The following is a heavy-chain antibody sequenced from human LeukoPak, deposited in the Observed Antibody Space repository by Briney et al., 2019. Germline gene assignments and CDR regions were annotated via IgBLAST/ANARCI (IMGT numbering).Heavy chain of an antibody. V-gene: IGHV3-23*01. J-gene: IGHJ5*02. CDR2: ISGSGGST. CDR1: GFTFGSYA. CDR3: AKDGESSSWSSPNWFDP. D-gene: IGHD6-13*01. Sequence: PGGSLRLSCAASGFTFGSYAMSWVRQAPGKGLEWVSAISGSGGSTYYADSVKGRFTISRDNSKNTLYLQMNSLRAEDTAVYHCAKDGESSSWSSPNWFDPWGQGTLVTVSS.